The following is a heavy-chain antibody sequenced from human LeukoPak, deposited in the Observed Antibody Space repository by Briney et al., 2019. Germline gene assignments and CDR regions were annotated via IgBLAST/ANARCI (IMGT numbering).Heavy chain of an antibody. Sequence: ASVKVSCKASGYTFISHGINWVRQAPGQGLEWMGWISAYNGNTNYAQKVQGRVTITADESTSTAYMELSSLRSEDTAVYYCARDLGYSGYDRYFDYWGQGTLVTVSS. V-gene: IGHV1-18*01. CDR1: GYTFISHG. D-gene: IGHD5-12*01. CDR2: ISAYNGNT. CDR3: ARDLGYSGYDRYFDY. J-gene: IGHJ4*02.